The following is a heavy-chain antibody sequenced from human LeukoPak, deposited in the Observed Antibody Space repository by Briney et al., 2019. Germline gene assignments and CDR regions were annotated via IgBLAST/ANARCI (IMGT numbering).Heavy chain of an antibody. D-gene: IGHD2-15*01. CDR1: GYTFTSYG. J-gene: IGHJ6*03. CDR3: ARYRLPDYYYHYYMDV. Sequence: ASVKVSCTASGYTFTSYGIIWVRQAPGQGLEWMGWFSGDSRSIKYAQNLQGRVTMTTDTSTSTAYMELRSLTSDDTAVYYCARYRLPDYYYHYYMDVWGKGTTVTVSS. V-gene: IGHV1-18*01. CDR2: FSGDSRSI.